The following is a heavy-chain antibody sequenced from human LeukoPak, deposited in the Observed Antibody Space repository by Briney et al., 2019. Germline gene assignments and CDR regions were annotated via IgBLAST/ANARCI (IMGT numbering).Heavy chain of an antibody. D-gene: IGHD3-22*01. CDR2: INPSTGST. Sequence: ASVKVSCKASGYTFTSYGISWVRQAPGQGLEWMGIINPSTGSTSYSQKFQGRVTMTRDMSTSTVYMELSSLRSEDTALYYCARGAHVRVYDSNPHYGHYWGQGTLVTVSS. V-gene: IGHV1-46*01. J-gene: IGHJ4*02. CDR1: GYTFTSYG. CDR3: ARGAHVRVYDSNPHYGHY.